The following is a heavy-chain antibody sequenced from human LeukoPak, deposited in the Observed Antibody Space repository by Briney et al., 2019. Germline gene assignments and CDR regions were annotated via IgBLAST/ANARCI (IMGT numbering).Heavy chain of an antibody. Sequence: SETLSLTCTVSSGSISTSNYYWGWVRQPPGKGLEWIGEINHSGSTNYNPSLKSRVTISVDTSKNQFSLKLSSVTAADTAVYYCARGHWFDPWGQGTLVTVSS. CDR2: INHSGST. V-gene: IGHV4-39*07. CDR3: ARGHWFDP. J-gene: IGHJ5*02. CDR1: SGSISTSNYY.